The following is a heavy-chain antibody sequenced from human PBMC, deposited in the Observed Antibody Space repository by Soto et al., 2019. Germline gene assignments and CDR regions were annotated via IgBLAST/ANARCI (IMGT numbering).Heavy chain of an antibody. CDR1: GFTFATYT. CDR3: AKNSAATIRVGLDS. V-gene: IGHV3-23*01. D-gene: IGHD5-12*01. Sequence: EVQLLESGGGLVQPGGSLRLSCAASGFTFATYTMSWVRQTPGKGLEWVSAITGSDGRTYYADSGKGRFTISRDNSKNTLYLQMNRLGAEDTAVYYCAKNSAATIRVGLDSGGQGTLVTVSS. CDR2: ITGSDGRT. J-gene: IGHJ4*02.